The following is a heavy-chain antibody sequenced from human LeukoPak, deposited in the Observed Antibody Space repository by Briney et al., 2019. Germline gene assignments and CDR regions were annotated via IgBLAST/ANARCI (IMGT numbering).Heavy chain of an antibody. D-gene: IGHD5-24*01. Sequence: SETLSLTCTVSGGSISSYYWSWIRQPPGKGLEWIGYIYTSGSTNYNPSLKSRVTISVDTSKNQFSLKLSSVTAADTALYYCARLDFYGYNYYYFDYWGQGTLVTVSS. CDR1: GGSISSYY. J-gene: IGHJ4*02. CDR3: ARLDFYGYNYYYFDY. CDR2: IYTSGST. V-gene: IGHV4-4*09.